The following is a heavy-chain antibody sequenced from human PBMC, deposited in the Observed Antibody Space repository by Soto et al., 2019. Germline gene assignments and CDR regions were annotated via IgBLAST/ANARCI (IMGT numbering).Heavy chain of an antibody. D-gene: IGHD3-10*01. CDR1: GFTFSTYA. V-gene: IGHV3-23*01. J-gene: IGHJ4*02. CDR2: ITGTGGST. CDR3: ARNLYGSGSYFYY. Sequence: EVQLLESGGGLVQPGGSLRLSCAPSGFTFSTYAMSWVRQAPGKGLEWVSSITGTGGSTYYADSVKGRFTISRDNSKNTLYLQMNSLRAEDTAVYYCARNLYGSGSYFYYWGQGTLGTVSS.